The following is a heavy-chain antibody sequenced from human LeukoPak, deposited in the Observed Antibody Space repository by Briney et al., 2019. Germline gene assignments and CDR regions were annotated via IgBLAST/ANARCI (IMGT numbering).Heavy chain of an antibody. CDR3: AKDGSSSSFDY. CDR1: GFTFSSYG. D-gene: IGHD6-13*01. V-gene: IGHV3-30*18. CDR2: ISYDGSNK. J-gene: IGHJ4*02. Sequence: PGRSLRLSCAASGFTFSSYGMHWVRQAPGKGLEWVAVISYDGSNKYYADSVKGRFTISRDNSKNTLYLQMNNLRAEDTAVYYCAKDGSSSSFDYWGQGTLVTVSS.